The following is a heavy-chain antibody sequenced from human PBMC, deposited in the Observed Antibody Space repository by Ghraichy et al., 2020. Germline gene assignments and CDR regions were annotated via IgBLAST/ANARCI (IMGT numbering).Heavy chain of an antibody. CDR2: ISSGSSYI. CDR1: VFTFRSFT. J-gene: IGHJ2*01. V-gene: IGHV3-21*01. CDR3: VRARIYDGSYVDL. Sequence: GGSLRLSCAASVFTFRSFTMDWVRQAPGKGLEWVASISSGSSYIHYSESVKGRFTISRDDATSSLYLQMTNVRVEDSAVYYCVRARIYDGSYVDLWGRGTLVTVPS. D-gene: IGHD1-26*01.